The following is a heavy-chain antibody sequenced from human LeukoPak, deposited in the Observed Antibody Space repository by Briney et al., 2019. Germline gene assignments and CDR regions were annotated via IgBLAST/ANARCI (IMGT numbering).Heavy chain of an antibody. CDR3: AKDPLGYCSGGSCYYPRYFDY. CDR1: GFTFSDYY. CDR2: ISGSGGST. V-gene: IGHV3-23*01. Sequence: GGSLRLSCAASGFTFSDYYMSWIRQAPGKGLEWVSAISGSGGSTYYADSVKGRFTISRDNSKNTLYLQMNSLRAEDTAVYYCAKDPLGYCSGGSCYYPRYFDYWGQGTLVTVSS. J-gene: IGHJ4*02. D-gene: IGHD2-15*01.